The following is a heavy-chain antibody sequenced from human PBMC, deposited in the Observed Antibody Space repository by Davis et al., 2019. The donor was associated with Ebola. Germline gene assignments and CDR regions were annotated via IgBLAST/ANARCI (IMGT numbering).Heavy chain of an antibody. CDR2: TSCNSGSV. CDR3: AKELESHYFYYAMDL. CDR1: RFKFDDYA. Sequence: SLKISCAASRFKFDDYAMHWARQRPGQGPAWVSGTSCNSGSVLYADSVKVRFTISRDNAKNSLYLQMNSLRPEDTALYYCAKELESHYFYYAMDLWGQGTTVTVSS. D-gene: IGHD2/OR15-2a*01. V-gene: IGHV3-9*01. J-gene: IGHJ6*02.